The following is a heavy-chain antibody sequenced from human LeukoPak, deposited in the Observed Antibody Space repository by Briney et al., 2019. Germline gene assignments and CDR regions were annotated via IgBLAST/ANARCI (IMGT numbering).Heavy chain of an antibody. V-gene: IGHV3-30*02. CDR3: AKDVGDIVVVVAATFRSCPDY. D-gene: IGHD2-15*01. Sequence: GGSLRLSCAASGFTFSSYGMHWVRQAPGKGLEWVAFIRYDGSNKYYADSVKGRFTISRDNSKNTLYLQMNSLRAEDTAVYYCAKDVGDIVVVVAATFRSCPDYWGQGTLVTVSS. CDR2: IRYDGSNK. CDR1: GFTFSSYG. J-gene: IGHJ4*02.